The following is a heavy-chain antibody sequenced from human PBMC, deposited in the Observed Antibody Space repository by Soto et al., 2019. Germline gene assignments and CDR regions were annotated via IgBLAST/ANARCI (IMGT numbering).Heavy chain of an antibody. CDR1: GFTFRSHG. CDR2: IWFDGSKK. D-gene: IGHD6-25*01. V-gene: IGHV3-33*01. Sequence: QVQLVESGGGVVQPGRSLRLSCAVSGFTFRSHGMHWVRQAPGKGLEWVAVIWFDGSKKYYADSVKGRFTISRDDSKNRLDLQMNSLRAEDTAVYYCARAGAATYGMDVWGQGTTVTVSS. CDR3: ARAGAATYGMDV. J-gene: IGHJ6*02.